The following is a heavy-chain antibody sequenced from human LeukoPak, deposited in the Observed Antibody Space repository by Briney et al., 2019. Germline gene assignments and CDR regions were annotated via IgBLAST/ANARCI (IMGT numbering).Heavy chain of an antibody. J-gene: IGHJ5*02. V-gene: IGHV3-21*01. CDR1: GFTFSSYS. D-gene: IGHD3-3*01. CDR3: ARDRTEEYYDFWSGYYSDDNWFDP. CDR2: ISSSSSCI. Sequence: GGPLRLSCAASGFTFSSYSMNWVRQAPGKGLEWVSSISSSSSCIYYADSVKGRFTISRDNAKNSLYLQMNSLRAEDTAVYYCARDRTEEYYDFWSGYYSDDNWFDPWGQGTLVTVSS.